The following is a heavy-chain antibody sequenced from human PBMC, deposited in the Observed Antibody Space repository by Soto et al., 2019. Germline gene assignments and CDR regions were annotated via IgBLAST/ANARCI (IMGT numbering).Heavy chain of an antibody. D-gene: IGHD6-13*01. CDR2: ISYDGSNK. CDR1: GFTFSSYG. Sequence: PGGSLRLSCAASGFTFSSYGMNWVRKDPGKGLEWVAVISYDGSNKYYADSVKGRFTISRDSSKNMLYLQMNSLRAEDTAVYYCAKEDSSSWHYYYGMDVWGQGTTVTVSS. J-gene: IGHJ6*02. CDR3: AKEDSSSWHYYYGMDV. V-gene: IGHV3-30*18.